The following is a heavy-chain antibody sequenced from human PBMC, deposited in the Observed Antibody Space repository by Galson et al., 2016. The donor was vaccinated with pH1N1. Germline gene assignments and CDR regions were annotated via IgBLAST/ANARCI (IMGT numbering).Heavy chain of an antibody. CDR2: ILPIVSIT. V-gene: IGHV1-69*02. J-gene: IGHJ6*02. CDR3: ATETGSSGVDV. D-gene: IGHD3-10*01. CDR1: GGTLSRQT. Sequence: SVKVSCKASGGTLSRQTISWVRQAPGQGLEWMGRILPIVSITNYAQKLQGRVTIIADRFTSTVSMELSGLTSDDTAVYYCATETGSSGVDVWDQGTTVTVSS.